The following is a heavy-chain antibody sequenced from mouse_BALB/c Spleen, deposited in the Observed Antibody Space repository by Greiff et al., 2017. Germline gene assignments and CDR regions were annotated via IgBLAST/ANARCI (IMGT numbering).Heavy chain of an antibody. CDR3: ARLKGNYIYAMDY. CDR2: IFPGSGST. D-gene: IGHD2-1*01. Sequence: VQLVESGAELMKPGASVKISCKATGYTFSSYWIQWVKQRPGHGLEWIGEIFPGSGSTNYNEKFKGKATFTADTSSNTAYMQLSSLTSEDSAVYYGARLKGNYIYAMDYWGQGTSVTGSS. V-gene: IGHV1-9*01. J-gene: IGHJ4*01. CDR1: GYTFSSYW.